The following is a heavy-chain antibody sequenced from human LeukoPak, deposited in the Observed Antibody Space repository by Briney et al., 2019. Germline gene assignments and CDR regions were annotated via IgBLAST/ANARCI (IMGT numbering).Heavy chain of an antibody. CDR1: GFTFSSYA. V-gene: IGHV3-23*01. Sequence: GGSLRLSCAASGFTFSSYAMSWVRQAPGKGLEWVSAISGSGGSTYYADSVKGRFTISRDNSKNTLYLQMNSLRAEDTAVYYCAKGSWSPPYYYYYMDVWGKGTTVTVSS. CDR2: ISGSGGST. J-gene: IGHJ6*03. CDR3: AKGSWSPPYYYYYMDV. D-gene: IGHD6-13*01.